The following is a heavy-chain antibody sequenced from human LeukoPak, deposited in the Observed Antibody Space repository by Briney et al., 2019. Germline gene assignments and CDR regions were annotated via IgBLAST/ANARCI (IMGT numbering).Heavy chain of an antibody. Sequence: ASVKVSCKVSGYTLTELSMHWVGQAPGKGGEWMGGFDPEDGETIYAQKFQGRVTITEDTSTDTAYMDLSSLRSEDTAVYYCATDTDFRWGQGTLVTVSS. CDR2: FDPEDGET. V-gene: IGHV1-24*01. J-gene: IGHJ4*02. D-gene: IGHD3/OR15-3a*01. CDR1: GYTLTELS. CDR3: ATDTDFR.